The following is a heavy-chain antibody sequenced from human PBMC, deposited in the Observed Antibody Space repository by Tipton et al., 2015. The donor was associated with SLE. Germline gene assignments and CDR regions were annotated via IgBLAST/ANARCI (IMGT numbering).Heavy chain of an antibody. Sequence: TLSLTCTVSGGSISSYYWSWIRQPAGKGLEWIGRIYTSGSTNYNPSLKSRVTVPVDTSKNQCSLKLSSVTAADTAVYYCASSGGAGLTTEDYWGQGTLVTVSS. J-gene: IGHJ4*02. CDR3: ASSGGAGLTTEDY. D-gene: IGHD6-19*01. V-gene: IGHV4-4*07. CDR1: GGSISSYY. CDR2: IYTSGST.